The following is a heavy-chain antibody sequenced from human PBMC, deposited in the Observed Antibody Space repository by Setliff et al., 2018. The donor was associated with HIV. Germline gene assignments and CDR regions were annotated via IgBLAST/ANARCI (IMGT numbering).Heavy chain of an antibody. V-gene: IGHV4-31*03. CDR2: IYYSGIT. CDR3: ARGEFYCGTDCYWSSFDY. D-gene: IGHD2-21*02. J-gene: IGHJ4*02. CDR1: GGSISSGAYY. Sequence: SETLSLTCTVSGGSISSGAYYWTWIRQHPGKGLEWIGYIYYSGITHYNPSLKSRVTISVDTSKNQFSLKLTSVTAADTAVYYCARGEFYCGTDCYWSSFDYWGQGILVTVSS.